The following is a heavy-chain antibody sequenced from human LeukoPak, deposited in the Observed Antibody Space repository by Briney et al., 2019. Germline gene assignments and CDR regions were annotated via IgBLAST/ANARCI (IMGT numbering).Heavy chain of an antibody. D-gene: IGHD2-2*01. J-gene: IGHJ6*03. CDR3: ARDRLYCSSTICFGYYYYYMDV. Sequence: GRSLRLSCAASGFTFDDYAMHWVRQAPGKGLEWVSGISWNSGSIGYADSVKGRFTISRDNAKNSLYLQMNSLRAEDTAVYFCARDRLYCSSTICFGYYYYYMDVWGRGTTVTVSS. V-gene: IGHV3-9*01. CDR1: GFTFDDYA. CDR2: ISWNSGSI.